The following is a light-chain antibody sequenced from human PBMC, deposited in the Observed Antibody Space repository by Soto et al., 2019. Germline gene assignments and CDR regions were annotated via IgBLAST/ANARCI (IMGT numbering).Light chain of an antibody. Sequence: EIVLTQSPGTLSLSPGERATLSCRASQSVSSSYLAWYQQKPGQAPRPLIYGASSRATGIPDRFSGSGSGTDFTLTISRLEPEDFALYYCQQYGSSHRTFGQGTKVEIK. CDR2: GAS. CDR1: QSVSSSY. CDR3: QQYGSSHRT. J-gene: IGKJ1*01. V-gene: IGKV3-20*01.